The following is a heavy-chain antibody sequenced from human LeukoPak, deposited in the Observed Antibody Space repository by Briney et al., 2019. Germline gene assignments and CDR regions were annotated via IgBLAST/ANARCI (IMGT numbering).Heavy chain of an antibody. CDR3: ARVETPPGRWLQFSIFDY. CDR2: IYYSGST. J-gene: IGHJ4*02. Sequence: SETLSLTCTVSGGSISSYYWSWIRQPPGKGLEWIGYIYYSGSTNYNPSLKSRVTISVDTSKNQFSLKLSSVTAADTAVYYCARVETPPGRWLQFSIFDYWGQGTLVTVSS. V-gene: IGHV4-59*01. CDR1: GGSISSYY. D-gene: IGHD5-24*01.